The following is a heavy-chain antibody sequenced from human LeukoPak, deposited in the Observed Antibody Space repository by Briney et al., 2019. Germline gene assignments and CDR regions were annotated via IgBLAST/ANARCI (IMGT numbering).Heavy chain of an antibody. D-gene: IGHD3-10*01. Sequence: GGSLRLSCAASGFTFSSYEMNWVRQAPGKGLEWVSSISSSSSYIYYADSVKGRFTISRDNAKNSLYLQMNSLRAEDTAVYYCGIFITMVRGASGHDAFDIWGQGTMVTVSS. CDR1: GFTFSSYE. CDR3: GIFITMVRGASGHDAFDI. V-gene: IGHV3-21*01. J-gene: IGHJ3*02. CDR2: ISSSSSYI.